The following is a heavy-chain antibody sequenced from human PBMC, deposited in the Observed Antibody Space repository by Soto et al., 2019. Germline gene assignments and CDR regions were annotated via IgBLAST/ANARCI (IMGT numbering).Heavy chain of an antibody. J-gene: IGHJ3*02. Sequence: ASGEVSCKASGYTFTGYYMHWVRQAPGQGLEWMGWINPNSGGTNYAQKFQGWVTMTRDTSISTAYMELSRLRSDDTAVYYCARDRYYYDSSGHDAFDIWGQGTMVTVSS. D-gene: IGHD3-22*01. CDR3: ARDRYYYDSSGHDAFDI. V-gene: IGHV1-2*04. CDR1: GYTFTGYY. CDR2: INPNSGGT.